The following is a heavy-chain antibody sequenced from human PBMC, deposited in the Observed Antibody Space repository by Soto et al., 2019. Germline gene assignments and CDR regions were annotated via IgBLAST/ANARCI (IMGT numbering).Heavy chain of an antibody. Sequence: QVQLQESGPGLVKPSQTLSLTCTVSGGSISSGDYYWSWIRQPPGKGLEWIGYIYYSGSTYYNPSLKSGVTLSVDTSKNQFSLKLSSVTAADTAVYYCARVVVADYGDYGSMGDWGQGTLVTVSS. J-gene: IGHJ4*02. V-gene: IGHV4-30-4*01. CDR2: IYYSGST. D-gene: IGHD4-17*01. CDR1: GGSISSGDYY. CDR3: ARVVVADYGDYGSMGD.